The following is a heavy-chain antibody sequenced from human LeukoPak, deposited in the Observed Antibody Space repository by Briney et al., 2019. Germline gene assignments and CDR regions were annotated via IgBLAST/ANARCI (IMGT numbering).Heavy chain of an antibody. V-gene: IGHV3-11*06. CDR1: GFTFSDYY. CDR3: ARDRGGTLMVYARGKDYYYMDV. Sequence: GGSLRLSCAASGFTFSDYYMSWIRQAPGKGLAWVSSISSSSSSYIYYADSVKGRFTISRDNARNSLYLQMNSLRAEDTAVYYCARDRGGTLMVYARGKDYYYMDVWGKGTTVTVSS. J-gene: IGHJ6*03. D-gene: IGHD2-8*01. CDR2: ISSSSSSYI.